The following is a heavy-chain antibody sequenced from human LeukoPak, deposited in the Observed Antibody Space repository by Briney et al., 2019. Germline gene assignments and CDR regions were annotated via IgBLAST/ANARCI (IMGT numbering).Heavy chain of an antibody. Sequence: GGSLRLSCAASGFTFSSYWMSWVRQAPGKGLEWVAKIKQVGSEKYYVDSVKGRFTISRENAKNSLYLKMNSLRAEDTAVYYCARRDGIVVVVAAWAFDIWGQGTMVTVSS. CDR1: GFTFSSYW. J-gene: IGHJ3*02. D-gene: IGHD2-15*01. CDR2: IKQVGSEK. V-gene: IGHV3-7*01. CDR3: ARRDGIVVVVAAWAFDI.